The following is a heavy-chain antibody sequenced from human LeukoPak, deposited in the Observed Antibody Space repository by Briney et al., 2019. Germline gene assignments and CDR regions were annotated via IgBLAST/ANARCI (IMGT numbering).Heavy chain of an antibody. V-gene: IGHV3-23*01. J-gene: IGHJ4*02. CDR3: AKWGDYDVLTGYYVSDF. CDR2: ISGRSDNT. D-gene: IGHD3-9*01. CDR1: GFVFSNYA. Sequence: GASLRLSCAASGFVFSNYAMYWVRQAPGKGLEWVSAISGRSDNTYHADSVKGQFTLSRDSSKNTLYLQMTSLRADDTAVYYCAKWGDYDVLTGYYVSDFWGQGTLVTVSS.